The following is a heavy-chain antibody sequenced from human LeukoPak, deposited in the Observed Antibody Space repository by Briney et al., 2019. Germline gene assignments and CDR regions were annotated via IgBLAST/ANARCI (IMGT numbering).Heavy chain of an antibody. J-gene: IGHJ4*02. D-gene: IGHD3-10*01. V-gene: IGHV3-53*01. CDR2: IYSGGST. Sequence: PGGSLRLSCAPSGFTVRGTYMSWVRPAPGKGRGWGSVIYSGGSTYYADSVKGRFTISRDNSKNTLYLQMSSLRAEDTAVYNCARAHRSGGWDYYGYYWGQGTLVTVSS. CDR1: GFTVRGTY. CDR3: ARAHRSGGWDYYGYY.